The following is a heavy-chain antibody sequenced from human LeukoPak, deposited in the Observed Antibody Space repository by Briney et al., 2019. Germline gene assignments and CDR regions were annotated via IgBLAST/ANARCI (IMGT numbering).Heavy chain of an antibody. J-gene: IGHJ4*02. CDR1: GFTFGSSE. Sequence: GGSLRLSCAASGFTFGSSEMNWVRQAPGKGLEWVSYISSSGTTIYYADSVQGRFTISRDSAKNSLYLQMNSLRAEDTGVYYCAKRGASASIWLYWGQGTLVTVSS. D-gene: IGHD5-12*01. CDR2: ISSSGTTI. V-gene: IGHV3-48*03. CDR3: AKRGASASIWLY.